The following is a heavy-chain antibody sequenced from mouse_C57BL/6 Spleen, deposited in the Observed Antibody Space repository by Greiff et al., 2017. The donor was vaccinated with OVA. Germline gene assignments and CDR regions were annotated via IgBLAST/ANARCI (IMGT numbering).Heavy chain of an antibody. CDR3: ARHYSNYEAWFAY. D-gene: IGHD2-5*01. V-gene: IGHV5-4*03. J-gene: IGHJ3*01. CDR1: GFTFSSYA. CDR2: ISDGGSYT. Sequence: EVKLMESGGGLVKPGGSLKLSCAASGFTFSSYAMSWVRQTPEKRLEWVATISDGGSYTYYPDNVKGRFTISRDNAKNNLYLQMSHLKSEDTAMYYCARHYSNYEAWFAYWGQGTLVTVSA.